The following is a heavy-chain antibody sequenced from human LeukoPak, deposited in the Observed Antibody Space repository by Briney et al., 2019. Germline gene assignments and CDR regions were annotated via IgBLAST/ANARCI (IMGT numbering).Heavy chain of an antibody. Sequence: ASVKVSCKASGYYFNGHYMYWLRQAPGQGLEWMGWINTHSGATNYAQKFQGRVTLTRDTSITTAYMELGSLKSDDTAAYYCARVPTALAMVAATQGRNVWFDSWGQGTLVTVSS. V-gene: IGHV1-2*02. CDR3: ARVPTALAMVAATQGRNVWFDS. D-gene: IGHD2-15*01. J-gene: IGHJ5*01. CDR1: GYYFNGHY. CDR2: INTHSGAT.